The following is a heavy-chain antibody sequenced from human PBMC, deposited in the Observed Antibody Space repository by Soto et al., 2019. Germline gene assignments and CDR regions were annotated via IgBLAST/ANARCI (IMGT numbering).Heavy chain of an antibody. Sequence: PSETLSLTCTVSGGSISSYYWSWIRQPPGKGLEWIGYIYYSGSTNYNPSLKSRVTISVDTSKNQFSLKLSSVTAADTAVYYCARLTYYDFWSGYKVPESYYYYCMDVWGKGTTVTVSS. J-gene: IGHJ6*03. V-gene: IGHV4-59*08. CDR3: ARLTYYDFWSGYKVPESYYYYCMDV. D-gene: IGHD3-3*01. CDR1: GGSISSYY. CDR2: IYYSGST.